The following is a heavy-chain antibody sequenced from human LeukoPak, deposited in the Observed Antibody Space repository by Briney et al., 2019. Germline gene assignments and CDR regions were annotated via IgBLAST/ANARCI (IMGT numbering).Heavy chain of an antibody. J-gene: IGHJ3*02. D-gene: IGHD2-15*01. CDR3: ARVDVCSGGSCYPDAFDI. Sequence: GGTLRLSCAASGFTFSSYSMNWVHQAPGKGLEWVSSISSSSSYIYYADSVKGRFTTSRDNAKNSLYLQMNSLRAEDTAVYYCARVDVCSGGSCYPDAFDIWGQGTMVTVSS. CDR2: ISSSSSYI. V-gene: IGHV3-21*01. CDR1: GFTFSSYS.